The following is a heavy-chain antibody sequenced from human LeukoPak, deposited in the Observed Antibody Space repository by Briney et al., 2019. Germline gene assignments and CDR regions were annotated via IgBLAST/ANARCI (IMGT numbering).Heavy chain of an antibody. CDR1: GYTFTSYG. V-gene: IGHV1-18*01. Sequence: ASVKVSCKASGYTFTSYGISWVRQAPGQGLEWMGWISPYNGNTNYAQKLQGRVTMTTDTSTSTAYMELRSLRSDDTAVYYCARDLQDYYYMDVWGKGTTVTVSS. J-gene: IGHJ6*03. CDR3: ARDLQDYYYMDV. CDR2: ISPYNGNT.